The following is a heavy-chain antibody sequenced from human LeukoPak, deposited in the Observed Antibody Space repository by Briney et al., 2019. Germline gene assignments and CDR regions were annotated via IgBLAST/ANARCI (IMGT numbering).Heavy chain of an antibody. J-gene: IGHJ1*01. V-gene: IGHV3-33*01. CDR2: IWYDGSNK. Sequence: GRSLRLSCAASGFTLSSYGMHWVRQAPGKGLEWVAVIWYDGSNKYYGDSVKGLFTISRDNSKKTLYLQMNSLRVEDTAVYYCARGDGYNDAEYLQHWGQGTLVTVS. D-gene: IGHD5-24*01. CDR1: GFTLSSYG. CDR3: ARGDGYNDAEYLQH.